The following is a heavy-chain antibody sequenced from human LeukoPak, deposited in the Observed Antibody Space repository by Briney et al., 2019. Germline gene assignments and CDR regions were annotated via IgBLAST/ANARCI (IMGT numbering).Heavy chain of an antibody. CDR3: TTDDYGI. D-gene: IGHD4-17*01. V-gene: IGHV3-15*01. CDR2: IRSKSDGETT. Sequence: GGSLRLSCAASGFTFSSYAMSWVRQAPGKGLEWVGRIRSKSDGETTDYAAPGKGRFTVSRDDSKNTLYLQMNSLKSEDTAVYYCTTDDYGIWGQGTMVTVSS. J-gene: IGHJ3*02. CDR1: GFTFSSYA.